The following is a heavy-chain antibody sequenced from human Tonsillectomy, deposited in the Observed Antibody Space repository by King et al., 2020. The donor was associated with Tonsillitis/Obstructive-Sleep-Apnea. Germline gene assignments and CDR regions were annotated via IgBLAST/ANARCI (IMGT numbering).Heavy chain of an antibody. CDR3: ARDRAYYSNYSNDY. V-gene: IGHV1-2*06. CDR2: INPNSGGT. D-gene: IGHD4-11*01. CDR1: GYTFTSYY. J-gene: IGHJ4*02. Sequence: QLVQSGAEVKKPGASVKVSCKASGYTFTSYYMHWVRQAPGQGLEWMGRINPNSGGTNYAQKFQGRVTMTRDTSISTAYMELSRLRSDDTAVYYCARDRAYYSNYSNDYWGQGTLVTVSS.